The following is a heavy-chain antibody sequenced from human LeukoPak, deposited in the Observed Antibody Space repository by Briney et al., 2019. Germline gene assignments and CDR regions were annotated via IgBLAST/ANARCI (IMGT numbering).Heavy chain of an antibody. Sequence: ASVKVSCKASGYTFTSYDINWVRQATGQGLEWMGWMNPNSGNTGYAQKFQGRVTMTRNTSISTAYMELSSLRSDDTAVYYCAREGDIVVVPAATPYYYYYGMDVWGQGTTVTVSS. V-gene: IGHV1-8*01. CDR2: MNPNSGNT. CDR1: GYTFTSYD. J-gene: IGHJ6*02. CDR3: AREGDIVVVPAATPYYYYYGMDV. D-gene: IGHD2-2*01.